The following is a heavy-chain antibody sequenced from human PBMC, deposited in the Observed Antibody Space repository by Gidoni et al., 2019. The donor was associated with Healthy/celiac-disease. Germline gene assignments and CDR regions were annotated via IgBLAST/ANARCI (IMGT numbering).Heavy chain of an antibody. J-gene: IGHJ4*02. CDR2: INHSGST. Sequence: QVQLQQWGAGLLKPSETLSLTCAAYGGSFSGYYWSWIRPHAGKGLEWIGEINHSGSTNYNPSLKSRVTISVDTSKNQFSLKLSSVTAADTAVYYCARAHSGSYYYWGQGTLVTVSS. V-gene: IGHV4-34*01. CDR1: GGSFSGYY. CDR3: ARAHSGSYYY. D-gene: IGHD1-26*01.